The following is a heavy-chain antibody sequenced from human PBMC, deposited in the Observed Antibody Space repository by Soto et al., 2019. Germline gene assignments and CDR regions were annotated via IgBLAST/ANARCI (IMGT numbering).Heavy chain of an antibody. Sequence: VGSLRLSCAASGFTFSSYAMTWVRQAPGKGLEWVSGVSGTGGSAYYADSVKGRFTISRDKSTNTLYLHRNSLRAEDTAVYYCARGSAYSDYDLEYWGQGTLVTVSS. D-gene: IGHD4-17*01. J-gene: IGHJ4*02. V-gene: IGHV3-23*01. CDR2: VSGTGGSA. CDR3: ARGSAYSDYDLEY. CDR1: GFTFSSYA.